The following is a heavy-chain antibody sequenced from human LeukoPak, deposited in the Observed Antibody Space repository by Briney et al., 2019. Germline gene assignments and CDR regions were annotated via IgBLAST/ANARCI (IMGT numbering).Heavy chain of an antibody. CDR2: ISAYNGNT. D-gene: IGHD3-10*01. CDR1: GGTFSSYA. CDR3: ARDLPDYYGSGSRYYGMDV. V-gene: IGHV1-18*01. Sequence: ASVKVSCKASGGTFSSYAISWVRQAPGQGLEWMGWISAYNGNTNYAQKLQGRVTMTTDTSTSTAYMELSSLRSEDTAVYYCARDLPDYYGSGSRYYGMDVWGQGTTVTVSS. J-gene: IGHJ6*02.